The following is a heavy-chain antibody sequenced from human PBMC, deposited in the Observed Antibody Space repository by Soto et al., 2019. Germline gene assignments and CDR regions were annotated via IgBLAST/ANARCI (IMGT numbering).Heavy chain of an antibody. CDR2: IYYSGST. J-gene: IGHJ4*02. D-gene: IGHD6-19*01. CDR1: GGSISSGGYY. CDR3: ASGGRLVPFDY. V-gene: IGHV4-31*03. Sequence: QVQLQESGPGLVKPSQTLSLTCTVSGGSISSGGYYWSWIRQHPGKGLEWIGYIYYSGSTYYNPSIKSXATXSXATSKNQFSLKLSSVTAADTAVYYCASGGRLVPFDYWGQGTLVTVSS.